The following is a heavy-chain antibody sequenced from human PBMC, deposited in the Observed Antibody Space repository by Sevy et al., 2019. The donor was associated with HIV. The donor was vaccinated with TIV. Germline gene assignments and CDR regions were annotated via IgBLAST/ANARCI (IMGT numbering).Heavy chain of an antibody. Sequence: GGSLRLSCAASGFTFSSYAMSWVRQAPGKGLEWVSAISGSGGRTYYADSVKGRFTISRDNSKNTLYLQMNSLRAEDTAVYYWGKVGYYDSRAGAFDIWGQGTMVTVSS. CDR3: GKVGYYDSRAGAFDI. V-gene: IGHV3-23*01. CDR1: GFTFSSYA. J-gene: IGHJ3*02. D-gene: IGHD3-22*01. CDR2: ISGSGGRT.